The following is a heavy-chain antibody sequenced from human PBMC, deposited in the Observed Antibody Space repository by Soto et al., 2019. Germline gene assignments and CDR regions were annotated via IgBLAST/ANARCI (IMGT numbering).Heavy chain of an antibody. V-gene: IGHV1-3*01. J-gene: IGHJ3*02. D-gene: IGHD3-22*01. CDR2: INAGSGNT. Sequence: ASVKVSCKASGYTFTSYAMHWVRQAPGQRLEWMGWINAGSGNTKYSQKFQGRVTITRDTSASTAYMELSSLRSEDTAVYYCARDGAVRAFDIWGQGTMVTVSS. CDR3: ARDGAVRAFDI. CDR1: GYTFTSYA.